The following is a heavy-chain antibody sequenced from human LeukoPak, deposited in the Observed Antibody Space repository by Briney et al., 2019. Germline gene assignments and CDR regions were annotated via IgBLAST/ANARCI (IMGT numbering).Heavy chain of an antibody. V-gene: IGHV1-8*01. CDR1: GYTFTSYD. D-gene: IGHD6-13*01. CDR2: MNLNSGNT. Sequence: ASVKVSCKASGYTFTSYDINWVRQATGQGHEWMGWMNLNSGNTGYAQKFQGRVTMTRNTSISTAYMELSSLRSEDTAVYYCARGGYSSSWYYSDYWGQGTLVTVSS. CDR3: ARGGYSSSWYYSDY. J-gene: IGHJ4*02.